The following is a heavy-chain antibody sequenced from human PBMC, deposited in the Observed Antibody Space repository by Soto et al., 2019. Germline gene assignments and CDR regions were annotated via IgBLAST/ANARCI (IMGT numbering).Heavy chain of an antibody. CDR1: GGSISSYY. J-gene: IGHJ6*03. D-gene: IGHD5-12*01. CDR3: ARLRESGYDLDYYMDV. Sequence: QVQLQESGPGLVKPSETLSLTCTVSGGSISSYYWSWIRQPPGKGLEWIGYIYYSGSTNYNPSLKSRVTISVDTSKNQFSLKLSSVTAADTAVYYCARLRESGYDLDYYMDVWGKGTTVTVSS. CDR2: IYYSGST. V-gene: IGHV4-59*08.